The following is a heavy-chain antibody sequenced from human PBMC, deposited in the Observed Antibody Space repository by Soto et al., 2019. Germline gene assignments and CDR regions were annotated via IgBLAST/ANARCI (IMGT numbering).Heavy chain of an antibody. CDR2: ISWNSGIL. J-gene: IGHJ3*02. CDR3: VKESLKSIFVLGYDGVVT. CDR1: GFIFNDYP. Sequence: EVQLVESGGDLVQPGRSLRLSCAASGFIFNDYPMHWVRQVPGKGLEWVAGISWNSGILGYADSVRGRFSISRDNARKPRSLQVNGLRAEHTALYFCVKESLKSIFVLGYDGVVTWCRGTMVTVSS. V-gene: IGHV3-9*01. D-gene: IGHD3-3*01.